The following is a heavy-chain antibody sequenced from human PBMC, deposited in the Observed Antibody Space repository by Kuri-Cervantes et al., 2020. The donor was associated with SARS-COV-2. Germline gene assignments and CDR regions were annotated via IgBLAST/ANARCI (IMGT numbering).Heavy chain of an antibody. D-gene: IGHD3-22*01. V-gene: IGHV3-33*01. CDR3: ALSSGYYYPNAGFDY. J-gene: IGHJ4*02. CDR2: IWYDGSNK. Sequence: GESLKISCAASGFTFSSYGMHWVRQAPGKGLEWVAVIWYDGSNKYYADSVKGRFTISRDNSKNTLYLQMNSLRAEDTAVYYCALSSGYYYPNAGFDYWGQGTLVTSYS. CDR1: GFTFSSYG.